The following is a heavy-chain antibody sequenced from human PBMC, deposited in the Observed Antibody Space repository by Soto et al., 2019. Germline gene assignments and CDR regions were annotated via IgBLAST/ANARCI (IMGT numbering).Heavy chain of an antibody. D-gene: IGHD6-13*01. CDR2: ISYDGSNK. Sequence: QVQLVESGGGVVQPGRSLRPSCAASGFTFSSYAMHWVRQAPGKGLEWVAVISYDGSNKYYADSVKGRFTISRDNSKNTLYLQMNSLRAEDTAVYYCARDPGYSSSWTEAYYYYGMDVWGQGTTVTVSS. CDR1: GFTFSSYA. CDR3: ARDPGYSSSWTEAYYYYGMDV. V-gene: IGHV3-30-3*01. J-gene: IGHJ6*02.